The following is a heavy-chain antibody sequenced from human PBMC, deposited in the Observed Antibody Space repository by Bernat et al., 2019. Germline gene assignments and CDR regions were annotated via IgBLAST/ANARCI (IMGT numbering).Heavy chain of an antibody. CDR2: IKSKADGGAT. CDR1: GFTVSSAW. J-gene: IGHJ4*02. D-gene: IGHD3-9*01. Sequence: EVQLVESGGGLVKPGGSLRLSCAASGFTVSSAWMNWVRQAPGRGLEWVGRIKSKADGGATDYAAPVKGRFAISRDDSKNTLYLQVDSLKTEDTAVYYCTTVSTGSLTYWGQGTLVTVSS. V-gene: IGHV3-15*07. CDR3: TTVSTGSLTY.